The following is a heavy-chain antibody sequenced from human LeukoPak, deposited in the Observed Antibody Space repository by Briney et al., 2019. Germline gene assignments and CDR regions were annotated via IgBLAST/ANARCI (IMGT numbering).Heavy chain of an antibody. CDR3: AGLPAYYYDTSGFYFDY. CDR1: GLTFEDYT. J-gene: IGHJ4*02. CDR2: INRGGTTT. Sequence: GGSLRLSCEGSGLTFEDYTMHWVRQAPGKGLEWVSLINRGGTTTVYADSVKGRFTISRGNSKNTLYLQMNSLRAEDTAVYYCAGLPAYYYDTSGFYFDYWGQGTLVTVSS. D-gene: IGHD3-22*01. V-gene: IGHV3-NL1*01.